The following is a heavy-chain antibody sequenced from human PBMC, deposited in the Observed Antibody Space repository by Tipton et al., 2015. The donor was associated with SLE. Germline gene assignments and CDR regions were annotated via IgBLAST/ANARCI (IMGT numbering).Heavy chain of an antibody. CDR2: INHSGST. Sequence: TLSLTCAVYGGSFSGYYWSWIRQPPGKGLEWIGEINHSGSTNYNPSLKSRVTISVDTSKNQFSLKLSSVTAADTAVYYCATLKFFGELGIGRDYWGQGTLVTVPS. CDR1: GGSFSGYY. D-gene: IGHD3-3*01. CDR3: ATLKFFGELGIGRDY. J-gene: IGHJ4*02. V-gene: IGHV4-34*01.